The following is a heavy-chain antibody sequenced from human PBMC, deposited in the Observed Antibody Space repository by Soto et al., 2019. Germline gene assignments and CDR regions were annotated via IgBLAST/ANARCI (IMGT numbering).Heavy chain of an antibody. J-gene: IGHJ6*02. V-gene: IGHV3-30*18. CDR3: AQDRSGSYPFYYGMDA. CDR1: GLTFRRHG. CDR2: ISFDGLKT. D-gene: IGHD1-26*01. Sequence: GGSLRLSCAASGLTFRRHGMHWVRQAPGKGLEWVAVISFDGLKTYYADSVKGRFTISRDNTNTTLFLQMNTLRPEDTAVYYCAQDRSGSYPFYYGMDAWGQGTTVTVSS.